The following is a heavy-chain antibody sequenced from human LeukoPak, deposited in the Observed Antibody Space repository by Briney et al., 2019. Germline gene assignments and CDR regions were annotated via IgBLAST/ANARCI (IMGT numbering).Heavy chain of an antibody. J-gene: IGHJ4*02. D-gene: IGHD3-9*01. V-gene: IGHV3-49*04. CDR1: GFTFGDYA. Sequence: GGSLRPSCTASGFTFGDYAMSWVRQAPGKGLEWVSFIRIKAYSGTAEYAASVKGRFTISRDDSKSIAYLQMDSLKTEDTAVYYCAGGGPHDILTGRSGYFAYWGQGTLVTVSS. CDR2: IRIKAYSGTA. CDR3: AGGGPHDILTGRSGYFAY.